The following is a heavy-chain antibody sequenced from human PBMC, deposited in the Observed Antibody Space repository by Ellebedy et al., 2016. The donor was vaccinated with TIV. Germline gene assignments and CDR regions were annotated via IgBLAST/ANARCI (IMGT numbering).Heavy chain of an antibody. J-gene: IGHJ4*02. Sequence: GESLKISCATSGFTSSTFSMTWVRQAPGKRLEWVSSISSTGGYIYYADSVKGRFIISRDTSKNTLYLQMNSLRAEETSLNYCVTQSGGSQRLARDCWGRGTLVTVSS. CDR1: GFTSSTFS. CDR2: ISSTGGYI. CDR3: VTQSGGSQRLARDC. V-gene: IGHV3-21*01. D-gene: IGHD2-15*01.